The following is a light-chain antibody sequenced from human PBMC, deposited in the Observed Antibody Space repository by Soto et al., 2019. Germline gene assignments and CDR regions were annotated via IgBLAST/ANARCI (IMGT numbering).Light chain of an antibody. CDR2: DAS. V-gene: IGKV3-11*01. CDR1: QSVSRH. Sequence: EIVLTQSPATLSLSPGERATLSCRASQSVSRHLAWYQQKPGQAPRLLIYDASNRATGIPARFSGSGSGTDFTLTISSLEPEDFAVYYCKQRNNWPPVTFGGGTKVEIK. CDR3: KQRNNWPPVT. J-gene: IGKJ4*01.